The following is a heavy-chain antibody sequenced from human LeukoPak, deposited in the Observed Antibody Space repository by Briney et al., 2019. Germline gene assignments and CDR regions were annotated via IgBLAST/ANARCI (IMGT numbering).Heavy chain of an antibody. CDR2: INPSGGST. CDR1: GYTFTSYY. Sequence: ASVKVSCKASGYTFTSYYMHWVRQAPGQGLEWMGIINPSGGSTSYAQKFQGRVTMTRDTSTSTVYMELSSLRSEDTAVYYCARMILLLGDVLTVPPRGFDYWGQGTLVTVSS. V-gene: IGHV1-46*01. D-gene: IGHD3-9*01. J-gene: IGHJ4*02. CDR3: ARMILLLGDVLTVPPRGFDY.